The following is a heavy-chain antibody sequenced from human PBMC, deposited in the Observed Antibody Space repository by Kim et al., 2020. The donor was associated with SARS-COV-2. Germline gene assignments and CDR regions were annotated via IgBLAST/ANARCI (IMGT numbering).Heavy chain of an antibody. J-gene: IGHJ4*02. CDR3: ARLEADY. CDR2: GGST. Sequence: GGSTSYAQKFQGRVTMTRDTSTSTVYMELSSLRSEDTAVYYCARLEADYWGQGTLVTVSS. V-gene: IGHV1-46*01.